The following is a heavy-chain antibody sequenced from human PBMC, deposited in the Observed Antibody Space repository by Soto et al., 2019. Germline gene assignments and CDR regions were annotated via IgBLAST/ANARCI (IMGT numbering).Heavy chain of an antibody. D-gene: IGHD3-22*01. V-gene: IGHV5-51*01. CDR3: ARLSTEYYYDRGRGAFDI. J-gene: IGHJ3*02. CDR1: GYKVSTWHNFTSYW. CDR2: IYPGDSDT. Sequence: GESLKISCMGSGYKVSTWHNFTSYWIAWVRQMPGEGLEWMGIIYPGDSDTRYSPSFQGQVTISADKSIGTAYLQWSSLKASDTSMYYCARLSTEYYYDRGRGAFDIWGQGTMGTVSS.